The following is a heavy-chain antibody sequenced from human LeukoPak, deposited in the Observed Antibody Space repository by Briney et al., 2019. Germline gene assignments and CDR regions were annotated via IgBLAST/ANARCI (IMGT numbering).Heavy chain of an antibody. Sequence: PGGSLRLSCAASGFTFSSYAMSWARQAPGKGLEWVSGISISGGSTYYADSVKGRFTISRDNSKNTLYLQMNSLRAEDTAVYYCAKKNGGSGSYCNLDYWGQGTLVTVSS. D-gene: IGHD3-10*01. V-gene: IGHV3-23*01. CDR3: AKKNGGSGSYCNLDY. J-gene: IGHJ4*02. CDR1: GFTFSSYA. CDR2: ISISGGST.